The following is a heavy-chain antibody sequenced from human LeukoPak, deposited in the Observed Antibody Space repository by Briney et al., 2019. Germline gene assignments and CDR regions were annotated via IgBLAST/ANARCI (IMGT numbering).Heavy chain of an antibody. J-gene: IGHJ4*02. D-gene: IGHD6-19*01. CDR2: ISYDGSTE. CDR1: GFAFSTYA. CDR3: AHTGGSGWYSLVWFDY. V-gene: IGHV3-30-3*01. Sequence: PGGSLRLSCAASGFAFSTYAMHWVRQAPGKGLEWVAVISYDGSTEDYGDSVKGRFTISRDNSKNTLYLQMNSLRAEDTAVYYCAHTGGSGWYSLVWFDYWGQGTLVTVSS.